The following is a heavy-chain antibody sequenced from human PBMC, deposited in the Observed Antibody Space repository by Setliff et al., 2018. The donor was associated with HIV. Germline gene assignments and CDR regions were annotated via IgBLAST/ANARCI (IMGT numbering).Heavy chain of an antibody. CDR2: ISGGGHNT. J-gene: IGHJ6*02. Sequence: SGGSLRLSCTASGFTFENYAMSWFRQVPGKGLEWVSSISGGGHNTYFADSVKGRFTISADTSKNTLYLQMTRLSAEGTAVYYCARDLDPYFAMAVWGQGTTVTVSS. CDR3: ARDLDPYFAMAV. V-gene: IGHV3-23*01. CDR1: GFTFENYA.